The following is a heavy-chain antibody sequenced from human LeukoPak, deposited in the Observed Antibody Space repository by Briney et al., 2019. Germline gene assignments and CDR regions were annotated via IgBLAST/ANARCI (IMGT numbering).Heavy chain of an antibody. CDR2: INPNIGVT. V-gene: IGHV1-2*02. CDR3: ARDYVGVVAATRYYYGMDV. CDR1: GYTFTGYY. J-gene: IGHJ6*02. D-gene: IGHD2-15*01. Sequence: ASVKVSCKASGYTFTGYYMHWVRQAPGQGLEWMGWINPNIGVTNYAQKFQGRVTMTRDTSMSTAYMELSRLRSDDTAVYYCARDYVGVVAATRYYYGMDVWGQGTTVTVSS.